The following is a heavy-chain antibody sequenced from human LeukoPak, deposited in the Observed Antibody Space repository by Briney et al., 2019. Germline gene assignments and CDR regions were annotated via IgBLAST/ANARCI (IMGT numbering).Heavy chain of an antibody. CDR3: TTDFTRRYYDILTGYYYFDY. J-gene: IGHJ4*02. Sequence: GGSLRLSCAASGLTFSNAWMSWVRQAPGKGLEWVGRIKSKTDGGTTDYAAPVKGRFTISRDDTKNTLYLQMNSLKTEDTAVYYCTTDFTRRYYDILTGYYYFDYWGQGTLVTVSS. V-gene: IGHV3-15*01. CDR1: GLTFSNAW. D-gene: IGHD3-9*01. CDR2: IKSKTDGGTT.